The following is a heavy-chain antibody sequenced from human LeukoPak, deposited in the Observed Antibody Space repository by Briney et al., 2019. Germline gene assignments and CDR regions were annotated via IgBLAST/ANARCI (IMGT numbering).Heavy chain of an antibody. D-gene: IGHD6-13*01. J-gene: IGHJ4*02. V-gene: IGHV3-53*01. CDR1: GFTVSSNC. CDR3: ARGFPGYCFDY. CDR2: IYSGGST. Sequence: PGGSLRLSCAASGFTVSSNCMSWVRQAPGKGLEWVSVIYSGGSTYYADSVKGRFTISRDNSKNTLYLQMNSLRADDTAVYYCARGFPGYCFDYWAQGTLVTVSS.